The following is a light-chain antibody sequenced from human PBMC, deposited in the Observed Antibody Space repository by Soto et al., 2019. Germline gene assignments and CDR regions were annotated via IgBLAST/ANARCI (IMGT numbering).Light chain of an antibody. V-gene: IGKV3-20*01. CDR3: QQYGGSPRT. CDR1: QSIKNY. CDR2: AAS. Sequence: EIVLTQSPGTLSLSPGERATLSRRASQSIKNYLAWYQQRPGQSPRLLIYAASSRATGVPDRFSGGGSATDFTLTVSRLEPEDFAVYYCQQYGGSPRTFGQGTKLEIK. J-gene: IGKJ2*01.